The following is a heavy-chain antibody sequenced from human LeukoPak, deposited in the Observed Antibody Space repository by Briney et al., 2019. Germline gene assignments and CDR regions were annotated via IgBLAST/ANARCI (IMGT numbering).Heavy chain of an antibody. CDR3: ARSKAYAILTVGFDY. D-gene: IGHD3-9*01. Sequence: SVKVSCKASGATFSSYAISWVRQAPGQGLEWMGRIIPIFGIAKCAQKFQGRVTIAADKSTSTAYMELSSLRSEDTAVYYCARSKAYAILTVGFDYWGQGTLVTVSS. CDR2: IIPIFGIA. CDR1: GATFSSYA. V-gene: IGHV1-69*04. J-gene: IGHJ4*02.